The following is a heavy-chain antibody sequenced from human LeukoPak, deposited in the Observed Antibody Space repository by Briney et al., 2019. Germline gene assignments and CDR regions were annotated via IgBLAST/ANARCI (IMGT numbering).Heavy chain of an antibody. D-gene: IGHD2-15*01. CDR3: ARRVDATRWFDP. Sequence: GGSLRLSCAASGFTFSNYFMHWVRQAPGKGLVWVSRINSDGTSTMYADSVKGRFTISRDNAKNMLYMQMNSLRDEDTAVYYCARRVDATRWFDPWGQGALVTVSS. V-gene: IGHV3-74*03. J-gene: IGHJ5*02. CDR1: GFTFSNYF. CDR2: INSDGTST.